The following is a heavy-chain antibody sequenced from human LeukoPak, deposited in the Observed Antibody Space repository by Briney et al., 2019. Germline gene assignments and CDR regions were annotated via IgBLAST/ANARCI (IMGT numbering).Heavy chain of an antibody. V-gene: IGHV4-59*01. J-gene: IGHJ5*02. D-gene: IGHD5-12*01. CDR3: ARDVYSGCFNWFDP. CDR1: GGSISSYY. Sequence: KPSETLSLTCTVSGGSISSYYWSWIRQPPGKGLEWIGYIYYSGSTNYNPSLKSRVTISVDTSKNQFSLKLSSVTAADTGLYYCARDVYSGCFNWFDPWGQGTLVTVSS. CDR2: IYYSGST.